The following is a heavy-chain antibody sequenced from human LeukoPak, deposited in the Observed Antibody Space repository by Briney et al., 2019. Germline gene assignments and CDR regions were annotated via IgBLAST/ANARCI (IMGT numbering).Heavy chain of an antibody. CDR1: GFTFSSYG. CDR2: ISYDGSNK. V-gene: IGHV3-30*18. Sequence: PGRSLRLPCAASGFTFSSYGMHWVRQAPGKGLEWVAVISYDGSNKYYADSVKGRFTISRDNSKNTLYLQMNSLRAEDTAVYYCAKERIEAKWFSINWFDPWGRGTLVTVSS. D-gene: IGHD5-12*01. J-gene: IGHJ5*02. CDR3: AKERIEAKWFSINWFDP.